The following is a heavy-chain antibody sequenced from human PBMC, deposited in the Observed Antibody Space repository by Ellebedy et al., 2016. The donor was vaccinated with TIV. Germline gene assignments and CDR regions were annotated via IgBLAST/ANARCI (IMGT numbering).Heavy chain of an antibody. D-gene: IGHD3/OR15-3a*01. J-gene: IGHJ6*02. V-gene: IGHV1-3*01. CDR1: GYTFTSYA. CDR2: INAGNGNT. Sequence: AASVKVSCKASGYTFTSYAMHWVRQAPGQRLEWMGWINAGNGNTKYSQKFQGRVTMTRNTSISTAYMELSSLRSEDTAVYYCARGLDYGMDVWGQGTTVTVSS. CDR3: ARGLDYGMDV.